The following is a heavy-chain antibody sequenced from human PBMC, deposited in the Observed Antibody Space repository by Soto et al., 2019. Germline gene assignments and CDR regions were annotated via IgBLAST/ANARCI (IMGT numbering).Heavy chain of an antibody. V-gene: IGHV1-8*01. CDR2: MNPNSGNT. Sequence: ASVKVTSKASRYTFTSYYINWVRQSNGQGLEWMGWMNPNSGNTGYAQKFQGRVTMTRNTSISTAYIELSSLRSEDTAVYYCARGLPDTRSGWLGNCFDPWGPGTLVTAS. CDR1: RYTFTSYY. CDR3: ARGLPDTRSGWLGNCFDP. D-gene: IGHD6-19*01. J-gene: IGHJ5*02.